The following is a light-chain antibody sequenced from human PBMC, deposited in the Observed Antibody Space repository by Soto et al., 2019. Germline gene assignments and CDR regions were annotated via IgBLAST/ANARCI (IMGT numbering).Light chain of an antibody. J-gene: IGKJ1*01. Sequence: DIQMTQSPSSLSAAVGDRVTITCQASQDISNYLNWYQQKPGKGPKLLIYDASNLETGVPSRFSGSGSGTDFTFTISSLQPEDIATYYCQPYDNLPRTFGQGTKADIK. CDR1: QDISNY. CDR2: DAS. V-gene: IGKV1-33*01. CDR3: QPYDNLPRT.